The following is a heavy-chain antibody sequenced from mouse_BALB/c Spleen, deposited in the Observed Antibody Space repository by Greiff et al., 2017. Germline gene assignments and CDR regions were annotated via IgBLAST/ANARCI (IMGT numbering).Heavy chain of an antibody. V-gene: IGHV2-9*02. Sequence: VQGVESGPGLVAPSQSLSITCTVSGFSLTSYGVHWVRQPPGKGLEWLGVIWAGGSTNYNSALMSRLSISKDNSKSQVFLKMNSLQTDDTAMYYCARAYGYDSYAMDYWGQGTSVTVSS. CDR3: ARAYGYDSYAMDY. CDR1: GFSLTSYG. D-gene: IGHD2-2*01. J-gene: IGHJ4*01. CDR2: IWAGGST.